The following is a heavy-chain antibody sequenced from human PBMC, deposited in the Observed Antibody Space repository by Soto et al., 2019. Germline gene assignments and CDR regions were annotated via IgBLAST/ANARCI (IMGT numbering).Heavy chain of an antibody. Sequence: GGSLRLSCAASGFTFSNYAMSWVRQAPGRGLDWVARINTGRNTLSYADSVEGRFTISRDNAKNTLYLQMDSLRAEDTAVYYCARPFYDLDSRPPFDHWGQGTLVTVSS. V-gene: IGHV3-74*01. CDR1: GFTFSNYA. CDR2: INTGRNTL. D-gene: IGHD3-22*01. CDR3: ARPFYDLDSRPPFDH. J-gene: IGHJ4*02.